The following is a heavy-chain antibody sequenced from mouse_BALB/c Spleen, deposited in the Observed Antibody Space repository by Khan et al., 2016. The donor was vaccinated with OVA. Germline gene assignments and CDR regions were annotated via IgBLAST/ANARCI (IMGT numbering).Heavy chain of an antibody. Sequence: VQLQQSGAELARPGASVKLSCKTSGYIFTSYWIHWVKQRSGQGLEWIARIYPGTDNTYYNEKLKDKATLTADKSSSTAYMQLSSLKSEDSAVSFWARGEALYYFDYWGQGTTLTVSS. CDR2: IYPGTDNT. J-gene: IGHJ2*01. CDR3: ARGEALYYFDY. V-gene: IGHV1S132*01. CDR1: GYIFTSYW.